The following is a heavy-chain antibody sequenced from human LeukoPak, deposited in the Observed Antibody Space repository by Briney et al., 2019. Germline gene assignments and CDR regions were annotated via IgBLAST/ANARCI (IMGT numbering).Heavy chain of an antibody. D-gene: IGHD6-19*01. CDR1: GFTFSSYA. V-gene: IGHV3-30*04. Sequence: GGSLRLSCVVSGFTFSSYAMHWVRQAPGKGLEWVAVISYDGSNKYYADSVKGRFTISRDNSKNTLYLQMNSLRAEDTAVHYCARARSGWYLGQFDYWGQGTLVTVSS. J-gene: IGHJ4*02. CDR2: ISYDGSNK. CDR3: ARARSGWYLGQFDY.